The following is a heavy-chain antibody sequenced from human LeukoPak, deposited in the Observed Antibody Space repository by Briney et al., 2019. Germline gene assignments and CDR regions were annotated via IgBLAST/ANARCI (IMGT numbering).Heavy chain of an antibody. V-gene: IGHV1-18*01. D-gene: IGHD3-22*01. CDR1: GYTFISYG. J-gene: IGHJ4*02. CDR2: ISAYNGNT. CDR3: ARGSYYYDSSGDY. Sequence: GASVKVSCKASGYTFISYGMSWVRQAPGQGLEWMGWISAYNGNTNYTQKFQGRVTMTRDTSTSTVYMELSSLRSEDTAVYYCARGSYYYDSSGDYWGQGTLVTVSS.